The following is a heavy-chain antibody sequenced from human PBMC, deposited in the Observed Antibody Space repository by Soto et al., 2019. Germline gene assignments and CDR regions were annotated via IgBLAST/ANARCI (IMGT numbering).Heavy chain of an antibody. CDR1: GGSISSYY. CDR2: IYYSGST. J-gene: IGHJ2*01. CDR3: ARVAYCGGDCYSDWYFDL. V-gene: IGHV4-59*01. D-gene: IGHD2-21*02. Sequence: PSETLSLTCTVSGGSISSYYWSWIRQPPGKGLEWIGYIYYSGSTNYNPSLKSRVTISVDTSKNQFSLKLSSVTAADTAVYYCARVAYCGGDCYSDWYFDLWGRGTLVTV.